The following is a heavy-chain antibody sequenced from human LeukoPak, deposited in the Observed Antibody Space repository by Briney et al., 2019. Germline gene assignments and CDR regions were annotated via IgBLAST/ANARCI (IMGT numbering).Heavy chain of an antibody. J-gene: IGHJ4*02. V-gene: IGHV3-23*01. Sequence: GGSLRLSCAASGFTFSSYAMSWVRQAPGKGLDWVSAISGSGGSTYYADSVKGRFTISRDNSKNTLYLQMNSLRAEDTAVYYCAKASAASFNYFFDCWGQGTLVTVSS. CDR2: ISGSGGST. CDR3: AKASAASFNYFFDC. CDR1: GFTFSSYA. D-gene: IGHD6-13*01.